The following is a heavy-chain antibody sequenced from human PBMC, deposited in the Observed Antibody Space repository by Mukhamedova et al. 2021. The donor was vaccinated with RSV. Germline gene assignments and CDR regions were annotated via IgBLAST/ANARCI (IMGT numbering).Heavy chain of an antibody. CDR3: AKAQGAQPDAFDI. D-gene: IGHD1-1*01. Sequence: EWVSSISGSGGSTYYTDSVRGRFTISRDNSKSTVFLQMNSLRAEDTAVYYCAKAQGAQPDAFDIWGKGPMVTVSS. J-gene: IGHJ3*02. V-gene: IGHV3-23*01. CDR2: ISGSGGST.